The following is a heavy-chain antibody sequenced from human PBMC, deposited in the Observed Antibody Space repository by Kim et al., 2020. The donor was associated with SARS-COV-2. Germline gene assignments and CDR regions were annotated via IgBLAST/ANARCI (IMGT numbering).Heavy chain of an antibody. J-gene: IGHJ3*02. CDR1: GYSFTSYW. V-gene: IGHV5-51*01. CDR2: IYPGDSDT. D-gene: IGHD3-10*01. CDR3: ARRGSGSYYGDAFDI. Sequence: GESLKISCKGSGYSFTSYWIGWVRQMPGKGLEWMGIIYPGDSDTRYSPSFQGQVTISADKSISTAYLQWSSLKASDTAMYYCARRGSGSYYGDAFDIWGQGTMVTVSS.